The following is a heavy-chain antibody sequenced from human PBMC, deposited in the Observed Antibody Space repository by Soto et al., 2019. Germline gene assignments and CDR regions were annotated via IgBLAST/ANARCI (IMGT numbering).Heavy chain of an antibody. D-gene: IGHD4-17*01. CDR3: ARHFRGAVTIKWFEP. CDR1: GGSIISSNFY. CDR2: VEYGGST. Sequence: ETLSLTCTVSGGSIISSNFYWGWIRQPPGKGLEWIGSVEYGGSTYDNPSLKSRVTLSADTSKNQFSLKLTSVTAADTAIYYFARHFRGAVTIKWFEPRGHGTLVTVSS. V-gene: IGHV4-39*01. J-gene: IGHJ5*02.